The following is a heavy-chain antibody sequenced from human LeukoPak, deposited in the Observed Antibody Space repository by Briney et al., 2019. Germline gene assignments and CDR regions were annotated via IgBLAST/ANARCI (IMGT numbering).Heavy chain of an antibody. CDR3: GKSRIGFSGLVDL. CDR1: GFTFSTYG. Sequence: GGSLRLSCAAPGFTFSTYGMQWVRQVPGKGLEWVSYISGSSDSIKYAESVKGRFTNSRDNAKNSLYLHLNSLRAEDTAVYYCGKSRIGFSGLVDLWGQGTLVTVSS. V-gene: IGHV3-48*04. D-gene: IGHD1-26*01. CDR2: ISGSSDSI. J-gene: IGHJ5*02.